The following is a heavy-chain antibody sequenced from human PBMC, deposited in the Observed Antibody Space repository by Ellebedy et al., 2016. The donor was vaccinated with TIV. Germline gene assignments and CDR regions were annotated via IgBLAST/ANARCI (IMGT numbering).Heavy chain of an antibody. D-gene: IGHD3-22*01. CDR2: IKGDGSET. CDR1: GFIFNKYW. Sequence: GESLKISXAASGFIFNKYWMSWVRQAPGKGLEWVAKIKGDGSETYHVDSVKGRFTISRDNAKNSIYLQMNSLRAEDTAVFYCARGSNYDGSDYPWASWGQGALVAVSS. J-gene: IGHJ4*02. V-gene: IGHV3-7*01. CDR3: ARGSNYDGSDYPWAS.